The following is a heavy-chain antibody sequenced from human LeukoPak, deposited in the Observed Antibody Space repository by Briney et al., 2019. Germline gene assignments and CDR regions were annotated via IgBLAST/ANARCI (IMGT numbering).Heavy chain of an antibody. CDR3: ARSTVTTKPNWFDP. J-gene: IGHJ5*02. D-gene: IGHD4-11*01. CDR2: IIPIFGTA. V-gene: IGHV1-69*05. CDR1: GGTFSSYA. Sequence: AASVKVSCKASGGTFSSYAISWVRQAPGQGLEWMGGIIPIFGTANYAQKFQGRVTITTDESTSTAYMELSSLRSEDTAVYYCARSTVTTKPNWFDPWGQGTLVTVSS.